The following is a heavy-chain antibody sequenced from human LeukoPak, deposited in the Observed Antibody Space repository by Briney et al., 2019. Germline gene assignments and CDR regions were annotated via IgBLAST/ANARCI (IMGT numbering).Heavy chain of an antibody. CDR1: GYIFTGYY. V-gene: IGHV1-2*02. D-gene: IGHD6-19*01. CDR2: INPNSGGT. CDR3: ARGHKQWLVWDYFDY. J-gene: IGHJ4*02. Sequence: ASVKVSCKASGYIFTGYYMHWVRQVPGQGLEWMGWINPNSGGTNYAQKFQGRVTMTRDTSISTAYMELSRLRSDDTAVYYCARGHKQWLVWDYFDYWGQGTLVTVSS.